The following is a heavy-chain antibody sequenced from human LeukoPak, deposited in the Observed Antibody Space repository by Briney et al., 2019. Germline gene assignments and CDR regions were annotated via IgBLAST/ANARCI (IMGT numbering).Heavy chain of an antibody. CDR2: ISSSSSYI. CDR1: GFTFSSYA. V-gene: IGHV3-21*01. CDR3: ARGLIKDIVVVVAASPNWFDP. D-gene: IGHD2-15*01. Sequence: GGSLRLSCAASGFTFSSYAMSWVRQAPGKGLEWVSSISSSSSYIYYADSVKGRFTISRDNAKSSLYLQMNSLRAEDTAVYYCARGLIKDIVVVVAASPNWFDPWGQGTLVTVSS. J-gene: IGHJ5*02.